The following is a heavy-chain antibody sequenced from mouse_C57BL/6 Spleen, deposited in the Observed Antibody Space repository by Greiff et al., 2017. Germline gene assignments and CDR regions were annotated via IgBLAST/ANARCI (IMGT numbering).Heavy chain of an antibody. CDR3: ARYEGLRRVFAY. CDR2: IRNKANGYTT. D-gene: IGHD2-4*01. V-gene: IGHV7-3*01. Sequence: EVMLVESGGGLVQPGGSLSLSCAASGFTFTDYYMSWVRQPPGKALEWLGFIRNKANGYTTEYSASVKGRFTISRDNSQSILYLQMNALRAEDSATYYCARYEGLRRVFAYWGQGTLVTVSA. J-gene: IGHJ3*01. CDR1: GFTFTDYY.